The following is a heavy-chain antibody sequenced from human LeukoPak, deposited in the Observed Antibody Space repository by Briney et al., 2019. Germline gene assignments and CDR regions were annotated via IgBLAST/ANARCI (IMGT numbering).Heavy chain of an antibody. Sequence: SGGSLRLSCTVSGFTLSNHYMTWIRQAPGKGLEYVSYLSNTGSDIFYADSVKGRFSISRDNAKNSLYLQMNSLRAEDTAVYYCAKHFCTGLDCSLFDSWGQGTLVTVSS. D-gene: IGHD3-3*02. CDR2: LSNTGSDI. CDR3: AKHFCTGLDCSLFDS. CDR1: GFTLSNHY. J-gene: IGHJ4*02. V-gene: IGHV3-11*01.